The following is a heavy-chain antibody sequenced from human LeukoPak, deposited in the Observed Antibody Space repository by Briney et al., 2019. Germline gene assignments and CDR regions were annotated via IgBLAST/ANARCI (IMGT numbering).Heavy chain of an antibody. CDR1: GFTFSSYG. J-gene: IGHJ4*02. V-gene: IGHV3-33*01. D-gene: IGHD1-14*01. Sequence: GGSLRLSCAASGFTFSSYGMHWVRRAPGKGLEWVAVIWYDGSNKYYADSVKGRFTISRDNSKHTLYLQMNSLRAEVTAVYYCARGGTRRGEFDYWGQGTLVTVSS. CDR3: ARGGTRRGEFDY. CDR2: IWYDGSNK.